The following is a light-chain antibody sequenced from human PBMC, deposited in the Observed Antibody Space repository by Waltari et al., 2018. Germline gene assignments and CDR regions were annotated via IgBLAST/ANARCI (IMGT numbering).Light chain of an antibody. J-gene: IGLJ7*01. CDR1: SSNIGNNY. CDR2: ENN. Sequence: QSVLTQPPSVSAAPGQRVTISCSGGSSNIGNNYVSWYRQFPGTAPKLHIYENNERPSGIPGRVSGSKSGTSATRDITGLQAGDEADYYCGTWDSSLSGAVFGGGTHLTVL. V-gene: IGLV1-51*02. CDR3: GTWDSSLSGAV.